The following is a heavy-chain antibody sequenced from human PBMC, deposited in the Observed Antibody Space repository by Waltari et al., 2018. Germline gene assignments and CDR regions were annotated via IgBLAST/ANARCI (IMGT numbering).Heavy chain of an antibody. Sequence: EVQLAESGGGLVQPGESLRLSCAASGFTFSPYWMHWVSQGPGKGLVWVSRINTDGSTINYADSVKGRFTISRDNAKKTLYLQMNSLRAEDTAVYYCTREDYGGKDYWGQGTLVTVSS. CDR3: TREDYGGKDY. V-gene: IGHV3-74*01. J-gene: IGHJ4*02. CDR2: INTDGSTI. D-gene: IGHD4-17*01. CDR1: GFTFSPYW.